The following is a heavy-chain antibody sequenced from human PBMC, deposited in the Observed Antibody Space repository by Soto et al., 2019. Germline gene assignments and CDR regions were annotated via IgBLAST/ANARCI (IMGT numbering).Heavy chain of an antibody. CDR2: IYYSGST. CDR3: ARKDSGYGDYMDV. V-gene: IGHV4-31*03. CDR1: GGSISSGGYY. D-gene: IGHD5-12*01. Sequence: PSETLSLTCTVSGGSISSGGYYWSWIRQHPGKGLEWIGYIYYSGSTYYNPSLKSRVTMSVDTSENQFSLRLSSVTAADTAVYYCARKDSGYGDYMDVWGTGTTVTVSS. J-gene: IGHJ6*03.